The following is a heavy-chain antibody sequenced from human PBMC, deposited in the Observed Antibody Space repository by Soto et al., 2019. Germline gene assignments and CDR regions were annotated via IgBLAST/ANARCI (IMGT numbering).Heavy chain of an antibody. V-gene: IGHV3-23*03. CDR1: GFTIKSYT. D-gene: IGHD2-15*01. CDR3: VRDRLPDGIWTFDY. Sequence: GGSMILSCSASGFTIKSYTMGWVRLAPGKALEWVASVFSVGVSTDYADSVTGRFNVFRDDSSNILYLQMNSLRGDDTAIYYCVRDRLPDGIWTFDYWGRGTLVTVSS. J-gene: IGHJ4*02. CDR2: VFSVGVST.